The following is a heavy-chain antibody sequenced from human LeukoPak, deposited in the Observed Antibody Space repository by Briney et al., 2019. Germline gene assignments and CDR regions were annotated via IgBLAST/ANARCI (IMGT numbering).Heavy chain of an antibody. CDR1: GYTFTGYY. Sequence: ASVKVSCKASGYTFTGYYIHWVRQAPGQGLEWVGWINPNSGDTHSAQNFQGRVTMTRDTSISTASMDLSRLRSDDTTVYYCARAPKNDAYDIWGRGTMVTVSS. CDR2: INPNSGDT. J-gene: IGHJ3*02. V-gene: IGHV1-2*02. CDR3: ARAPKNDAYDI.